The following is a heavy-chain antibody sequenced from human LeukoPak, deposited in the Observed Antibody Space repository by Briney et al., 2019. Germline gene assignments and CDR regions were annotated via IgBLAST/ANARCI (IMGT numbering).Heavy chain of an antibody. CDR3: ARDLGRTDNGDYPSY. D-gene: IGHD4-17*01. J-gene: IGHJ4*02. CDR2: ISVFKGNT. Sequence: ASVKVSCKASGYTLSNFGLKRVRQAPGQGLEWMEWISVFKGNTHYAQKFQGRVTMTTDTATNTAYMELRSLTSDDTAVYYCARDLGRTDNGDYPSYWGQGTLVIVSS. CDR1: GYTLSNFG. V-gene: IGHV1-18*01.